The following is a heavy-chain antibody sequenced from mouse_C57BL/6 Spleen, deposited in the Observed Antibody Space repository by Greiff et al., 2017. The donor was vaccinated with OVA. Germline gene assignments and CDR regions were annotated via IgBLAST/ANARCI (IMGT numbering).Heavy chain of an antibody. Sequence: QVQLQQSGAELVRPGTSVKVSCKASGYAFTNYLIEWVKQRPGQGLEWIGVLNPGSGGTNYNEKFKGKATLTADKSSSTAYRPLSSLTSEDSAVYFCAGGVHYFDYWGQGTTLTVSS. CDR1: GYAFTNYL. V-gene: IGHV1-54*01. CDR2: LNPGSGGT. J-gene: IGHJ2*01. CDR3: AGGVHYFDY.